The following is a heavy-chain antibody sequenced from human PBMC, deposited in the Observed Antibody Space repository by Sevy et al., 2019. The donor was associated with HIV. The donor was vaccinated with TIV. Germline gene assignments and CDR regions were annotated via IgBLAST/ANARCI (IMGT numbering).Heavy chain of an antibody. J-gene: IGHJ4*02. CDR1: GFTFSNYW. Sequence: GGSLRLSCAVSGFTFSNYWMHWVRQVPGKGLVWVSRISNDGTHTSDGDSVKGRFTISRDNAKNTLYLQMNSLRAEDTAVYYCASDTNGYFDLDYWGQGVLVTVSS. CDR3: ASDTNGYFDLDY. V-gene: IGHV3-74*01. CDR2: ISNDGTHT. D-gene: IGHD3-22*01.